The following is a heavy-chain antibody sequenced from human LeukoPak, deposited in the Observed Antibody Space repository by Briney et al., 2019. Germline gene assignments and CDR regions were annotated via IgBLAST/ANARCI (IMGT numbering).Heavy chain of an antibody. J-gene: IGHJ3*02. Sequence: ASVKVSCKASGYTFTSYGISWVRQAPGQGLEWMGWISAYNGNTNYAQKLQGRVTMTTDTSTSTAYMELRSPRSDDTAVYYCARGITMIVVDDGEFDIWGQGTMVTVSS. CDR1: GYTFTSYG. CDR3: ARGITMIVVDDGEFDI. V-gene: IGHV1-18*01. CDR2: ISAYNGNT. D-gene: IGHD3-22*01.